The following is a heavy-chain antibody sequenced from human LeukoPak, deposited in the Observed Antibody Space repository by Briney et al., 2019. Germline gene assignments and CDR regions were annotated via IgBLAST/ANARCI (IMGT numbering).Heavy chain of an antibody. J-gene: IGHJ6*02. Sequence: GGSLRLSCAASGFTFNNSAMSWVRQAPGKGLEWVSLIRGSTYYADSVKGRFTISRDNSQNTLYLQMNSLRAEDTAVYYCARDLRSSIAARGALGNGMDVWGQGTTVTVSS. CDR2: IRGST. CDR3: ARDLRSSIAARGALGNGMDV. CDR1: GFTFNNSA. D-gene: IGHD6-6*01. V-gene: IGHV3-66*01.